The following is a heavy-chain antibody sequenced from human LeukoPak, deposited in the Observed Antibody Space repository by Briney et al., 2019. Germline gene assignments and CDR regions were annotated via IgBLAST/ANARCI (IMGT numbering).Heavy chain of an antibody. CDR3: AKSDWFGEPGMD. Sequence: GGSLRLSCAASGFTFSGYAMTWVRQAPGKGLEWVSGITGSAVSTYYADSVRGRFTISRDNVNNRLFLQMNSLRDDDTAVYYCAKSDWFGEPGMDWGQGTLVSVSS. J-gene: IGHJ4*02. CDR2: ITGSAVST. CDR1: GFTFSGYA. D-gene: IGHD3-10*01. V-gene: IGHV3-23*01.